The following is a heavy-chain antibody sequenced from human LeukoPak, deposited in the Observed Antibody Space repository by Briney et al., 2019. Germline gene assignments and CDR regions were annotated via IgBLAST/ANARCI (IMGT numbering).Heavy chain of an antibody. Sequence: GASLRLSCAASGFGFGAYAMIWVRPAPGKGLERGSLIHNDAATTYYADSVRGRFTVSRDNSKNTLYLEMNSLRAEDTAVYYCAKRKGGASFNYCLDSWGQGTPVSVSS. J-gene: IGHJ4*02. D-gene: IGHD5-24*01. CDR3: AKRKGGASFNYCLDS. V-gene: IGHV3-23*03. CDR1: GFGFGAYA. CDR2: IHNDAATT.